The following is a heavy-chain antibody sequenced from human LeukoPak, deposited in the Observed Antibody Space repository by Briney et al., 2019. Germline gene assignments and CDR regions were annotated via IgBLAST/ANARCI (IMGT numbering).Heavy chain of an antibody. Sequence: PGGSLRFSCAASGFTFSSYSMNWVRQAPGKGLEWVSSISSSSSYICYADSVKGRCTISRDNAKNSLYLQMNSLRAEDTAVYYCARGSYYDSSGYNDYWGQGALVTVSS. D-gene: IGHD3-22*01. J-gene: IGHJ4*02. CDR2: ISSSSSYI. V-gene: IGHV3-21*01. CDR3: ARGSYYDSSGYNDY. CDR1: GFTFSSYS.